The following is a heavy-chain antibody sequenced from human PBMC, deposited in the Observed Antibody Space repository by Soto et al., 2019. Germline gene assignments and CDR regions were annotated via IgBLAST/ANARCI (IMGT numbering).Heavy chain of an antibody. CDR2: IIPIFGTA. CDR1: GGTFSSYA. V-gene: IGHV1-69*13. J-gene: IGHJ6*02. Sequence: PSVKVSCTASGGTFSSYAISCVRQAPGQGLEWMGGIIPIFGTANYAQKFQGRVTITADESTSTAYMELSSLRSEDTAVYYCASVYNYYYYGMDVWGQGTTVTGSS. D-gene: IGHD3-10*01. CDR3: ASVYNYYYYGMDV.